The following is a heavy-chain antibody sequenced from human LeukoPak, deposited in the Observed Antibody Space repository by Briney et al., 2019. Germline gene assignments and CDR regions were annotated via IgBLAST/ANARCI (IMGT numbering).Heavy chain of an antibody. J-gene: IGHJ4*02. V-gene: IGHV3-33*01. CDR2: IWFDGSAE. CDR3: ARDLNREDFDY. CDR1: GFSFSSYD. D-gene: IGHD1-14*01. Sequence: GKSLRLSCAASGFSFSSYDMHWVRQAPGKGLEWVAIIWFDGSAEYYGDSVKGRFTISRDNSKNILYLQMNSLRVEDTAVYYCARDLNREDFDYWGQGTLVAVSS.